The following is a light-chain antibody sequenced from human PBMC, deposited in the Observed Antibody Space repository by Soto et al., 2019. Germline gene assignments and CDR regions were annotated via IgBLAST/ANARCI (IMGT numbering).Light chain of an antibody. Sequence: EIVLTQSPGTLSLSPGETATLSCRASQRVSNSYLAWYQKKPGQAPRLLIYGASSRAAGIPDRFSGTGSGTDLTLTISRLEPEDFEVYFCQRYGGSPPFTFGQGTKVEI. V-gene: IGKV3-20*01. J-gene: IGKJ2*01. CDR2: GAS. CDR3: QRYGGSPPFT. CDR1: QRVSNSY.